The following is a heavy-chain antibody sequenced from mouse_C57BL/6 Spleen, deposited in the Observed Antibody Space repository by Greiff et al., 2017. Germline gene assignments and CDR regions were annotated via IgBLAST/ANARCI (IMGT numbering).Heavy chain of an antibody. Sequence: VQLQQSGAELMKPGASVKLSCKATGYTFTGYWIEWVKQRPGHGLEWIGEILPGSGSTNYNEKFKGKATFTADTSTNSADMQLSSLTTEDSAIYYCARAGFYYYAQFAYWGQGTLVTVSA. D-gene: IGHD1-1*01. V-gene: IGHV1-9*01. CDR1: GYTFTGYW. J-gene: IGHJ3*01. CDR3: ARAGFYYYAQFAY. CDR2: ILPGSGST.